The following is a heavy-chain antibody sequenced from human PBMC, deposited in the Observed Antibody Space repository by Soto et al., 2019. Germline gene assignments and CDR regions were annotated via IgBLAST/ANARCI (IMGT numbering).Heavy chain of an antibody. CDR2: IYYSGGT. D-gene: IGHD3-3*02. CDR1: GVSISSYY. Sequence: PSETLSLTCTVSGVSISSYYWSWIRQPPGKGLEWIGYIYYSGGTNYNPSLKSRVTISVNTSKNQFSLKLSSVTAADTAVYYCRSFLEWTNFDHWGQGTLVTVSS. V-gene: IGHV4-59*01. J-gene: IGHJ4*02. CDR3: RSFLEWTNFDH.